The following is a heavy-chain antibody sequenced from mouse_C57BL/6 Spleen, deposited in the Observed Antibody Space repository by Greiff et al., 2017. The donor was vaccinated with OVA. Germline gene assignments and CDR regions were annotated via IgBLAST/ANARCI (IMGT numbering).Heavy chain of an antibody. CDR3: ARTRGNWYFDV. V-gene: IGHV2-2*01. CDR2: IWRGGST. J-gene: IGHJ1*03. Sequence: QVQLKESGPGLVQPSQSLSITCTVSGFSLTSYGVHWVRQSPGKGLEWLGVIWRGGSTDYNAAFISRLSISKDNSKSQVFFKMNSLQADDTAIYYCARTRGNWYFDVWGTGTTVTVSS. CDR1: GFSLTSYG.